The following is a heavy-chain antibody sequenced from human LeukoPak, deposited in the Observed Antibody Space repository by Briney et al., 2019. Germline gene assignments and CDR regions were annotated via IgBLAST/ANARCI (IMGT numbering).Heavy chain of an antibody. CDR1: GGSIGNGDYY. V-gene: IGHV4-39*07. CDR3: ARLNSSSWYYFDY. J-gene: IGHJ4*02. CDR2: INHSGST. D-gene: IGHD6-13*01. Sequence: SETLSLTCTVSGGSIGNGDYYWGWIRQPPGKGLEWIGEINHSGSTNYNPSLKSRVTISVDTSKNQFSLKLSSVTAADTAVYYCARLNSSSWYYFDYWGQGTLVTVSS.